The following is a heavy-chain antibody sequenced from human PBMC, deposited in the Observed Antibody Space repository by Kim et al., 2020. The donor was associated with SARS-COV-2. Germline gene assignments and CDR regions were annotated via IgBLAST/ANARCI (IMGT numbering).Heavy chain of an antibody. Sequence: GESLKISCKGSGYSFTSYWISWVRQMPGKGLEWMGRIDPSDSYTNYSPSFQGHVTISADKSISTAYLQWSSLKASDTAMYYCARHVLGGSSSSWFDPWGQGTLVTVSS. CDR2: IDPSDSYT. D-gene: IGHD6-13*01. CDR1: GYSFTSYW. V-gene: IGHV5-10-1*01. J-gene: IGHJ5*02. CDR3: ARHVLGGSSSSWFDP.